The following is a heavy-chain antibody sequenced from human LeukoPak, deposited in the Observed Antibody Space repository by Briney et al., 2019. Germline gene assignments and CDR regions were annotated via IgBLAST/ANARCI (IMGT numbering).Heavy chain of an antibody. V-gene: IGHV4-39*01. J-gene: IGHJ4*02. CDR2: IYYSGST. CDR3: ARVDYGDTVYYDY. Sequence: SETLSLTCTVSGGSISSSSYYWGWIRPPPGKGLEWIGSIYYSGSTYYNPSLKSRVTISVDTSKNQFSLKLSSVTAADTAVYYCARVDYGDTVYYDYWGEGTLVTVSS. D-gene: IGHD4-17*01. CDR1: GGSISSSSYY.